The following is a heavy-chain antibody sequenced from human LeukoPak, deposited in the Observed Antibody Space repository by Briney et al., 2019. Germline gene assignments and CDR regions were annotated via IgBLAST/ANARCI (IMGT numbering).Heavy chain of an antibody. Sequence: TGGSLRLSCAASGSTLDDYGMSWVRQAPGKGLEWVSGINWNGGSTGYADSVKGRFTISRDNAKNSLYLQMNSLRAEDTALYYCARVGLGGIAAQKSYYFDYWGQGTLVTVSS. CDR2: INWNGGST. J-gene: IGHJ4*02. CDR1: GSTLDDYG. V-gene: IGHV3-20*04. CDR3: ARVGLGGIAAQKSYYFDY. D-gene: IGHD6-13*01.